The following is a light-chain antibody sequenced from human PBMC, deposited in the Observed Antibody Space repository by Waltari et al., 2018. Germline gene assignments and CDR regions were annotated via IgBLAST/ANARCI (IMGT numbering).Light chain of an antibody. CDR1: RSDVGGYTY. J-gene: IGLJ1*01. Sequence: QSALPQPPSASGSPGQSVTIPCTGTRSDVGGYTYVSWYQQYPDKAPKLMIYEVTKRPSGVPDRFSGSKSGNTASLTVSGLQAEDEADYYCISYAGNNKYVLGAGTKVTVL. CDR3: ISYAGNNKYV. V-gene: IGLV2-8*01. CDR2: EVT.